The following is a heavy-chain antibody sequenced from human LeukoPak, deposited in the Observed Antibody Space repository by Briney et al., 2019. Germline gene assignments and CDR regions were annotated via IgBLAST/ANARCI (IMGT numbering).Heavy chain of an antibody. J-gene: IGHJ5*02. CDR1: GGSISSSSYY. Sequence: PSETLSLTCTVSGGSISSSSYYWGWIRQPPGKGLEWIGSIYYSGSTYYNPTLKSRVTISVDTSKNQFSLKLSSVTAADTAVYFCARVNTHLVSFIGWFDPWGQGALVTVSS. D-gene: IGHD3-9*01. CDR3: ARVNTHLVSFIGWFDP. V-gene: IGHV4-39*07. CDR2: IYYSGST.